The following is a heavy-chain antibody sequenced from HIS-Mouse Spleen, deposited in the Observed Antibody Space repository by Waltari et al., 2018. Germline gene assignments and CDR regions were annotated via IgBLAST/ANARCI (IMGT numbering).Heavy chain of an antibody. D-gene: IGHD6-13*01. V-gene: IGHV4-39*07. J-gene: IGHJ2*01. Sequence: QLQLQESGPGLVKPSETLSLTCTVSGRSISRSSYSLGWIRQPPGKGLEWIGSIYYSGSTYYNPSLKSRVTISVDTSKNQFSLKLSSVTAADTAVYYCAREIPYSSSWYDWYFDLWGRGTLVTVSS. CDR2: IYYSGST. CDR1: GRSISRSSYS. CDR3: AREIPYSSSWYDWYFDL.